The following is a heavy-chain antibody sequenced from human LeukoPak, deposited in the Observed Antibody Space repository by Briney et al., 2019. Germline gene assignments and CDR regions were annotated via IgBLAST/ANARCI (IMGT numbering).Heavy chain of an antibody. CDR2: ISAYTGAT. Sequence: ASVTVSCMAYGYTFTSYGFNWVRQAPGQGLEWMGWISAYTGATDYAQKLQGRLTMTTDTSTSTAYMEVRSLRSDDTAVYYCARNQPDSRGWYRGGDRWGQGTQVTVSS. CDR3: ARNQPDSRGWYRGGDR. J-gene: IGHJ5*02. D-gene: IGHD6-19*01. CDR1: GYTFTSYG. V-gene: IGHV1-18*01.